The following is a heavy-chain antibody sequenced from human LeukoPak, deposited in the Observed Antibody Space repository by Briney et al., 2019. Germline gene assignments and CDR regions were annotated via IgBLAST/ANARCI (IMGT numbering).Heavy chain of an antibody. CDR2: ISYDGSNK. J-gene: IGHJ4*02. V-gene: IGHV3-30*18. CDR3: AKIVSSSLARVDY. D-gene: IGHD6-13*01. CDR1: GFTFSSYG. Sequence: PGRSLRLSCAASGFTFSSYGMHWVRQAPAKGLERVAVISYDGSNKYYADSVKGRFTISRDNSKNTLYLQMNSLRAEDTAVYYCAKIVSSSLARVDYWGQGTLVTVSS.